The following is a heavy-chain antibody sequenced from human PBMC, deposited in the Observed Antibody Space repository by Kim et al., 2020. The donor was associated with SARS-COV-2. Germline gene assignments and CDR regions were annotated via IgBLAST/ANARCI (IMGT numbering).Heavy chain of an antibody. CDR1: GGSISSSGYY. CDR3: ATTCGVDYYY. Sequence: SETLSLTCSVSGGSISSSGYYWGWIRQHPGKGLEWIGYISYSGRTNYNPSLQSRTTLSLDTTKNHFSLKLTSATAADTAEYICATTCGVDYYY. J-gene: IGHJ6*01. D-gene: IGHD2-8*02. V-gene: IGHV4-31*03. CDR2: ISYSGRT.